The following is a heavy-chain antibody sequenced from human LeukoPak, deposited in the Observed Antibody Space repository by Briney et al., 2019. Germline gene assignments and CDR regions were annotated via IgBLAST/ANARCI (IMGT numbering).Heavy chain of an antibody. D-gene: IGHD6-6*01. V-gene: IGHV3-21*01. CDR1: GFTFSSYD. CDR2: IRPSGDNT. CDR3: ARDLGPHRSSPNSGAFDI. Sequence: GGSLRLSCAASGFTFSSYDMTWVRQAPGRGLEWVSSIRPSGDNTYYGDSVKGRFTISRDNAKTSLYLQMNNLRADDTAVYNCARDLGPHRSSPNSGAFDIWGQGTMVTVSS. J-gene: IGHJ3*02.